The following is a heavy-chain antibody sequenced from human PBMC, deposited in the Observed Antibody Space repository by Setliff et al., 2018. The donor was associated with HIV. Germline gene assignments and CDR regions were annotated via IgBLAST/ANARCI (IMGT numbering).Heavy chain of an antibody. J-gene: IGHJ3*02. CDR1: GGSISSGGYY. Sequence: PSETLSLTCTVSGGSISSGGYYWSWIRQHPGKGLEWIGYIYYSGSSYYNPSLKSRVTISVDTSKNQFSVKLSSVTAADTAVYYCARVLNPSDAFDIWGQGTMVTVSS. CDR3: ARVLNPSDAFDI. V-gene: IGHV4-31*03. CDR2: IYYSGSS.